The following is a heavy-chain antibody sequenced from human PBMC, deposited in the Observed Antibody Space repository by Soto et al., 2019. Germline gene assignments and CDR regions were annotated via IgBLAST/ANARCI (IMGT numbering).Heavy chain of an antibody. V-gene: IGHV3-30*18. Sequence: QVQLVESGGGVVQPERSLRLSCAASGFTFSSYGMHWVRQAPGKGLEWVAVISYDGSNKYYADSGKDRITISRDNSKNSLYLQMNSLRAEDTAVYYCAKPYYDFWSGYRLYYYYGMDVWGQGTKVTVSS. CDR3: AKPYYDFWSGYRLYYYYGMDV. J-gene: IGHJ6*02. CDR1: GFTFSSYG. D-gene: IGHD3-3*01. CDR2: ISYDGSNK.